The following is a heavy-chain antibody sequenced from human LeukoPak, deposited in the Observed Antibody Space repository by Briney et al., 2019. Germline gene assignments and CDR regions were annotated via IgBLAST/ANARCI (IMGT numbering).Heavy chain of an antibody. Sequence: GGSLRLSCAASGFTFSSYWMSWVRQAPGKGLEWVANIKQDGSEKYYVDSVKGRFTISRDNAKNSLYLQMNSLRAEDTAVYYCARVWGYCSGGSCYDYFDYWGQGTLVTVSS. D-gene: IGHD2-15*01. J-gene: IGHJ4*02. CDR1: GFTFSSYW. CDR2: IKQDGSEK. V-gene: IGHV3-7*01. CDR3: ARVWGYCSGGSCYDYFDY.